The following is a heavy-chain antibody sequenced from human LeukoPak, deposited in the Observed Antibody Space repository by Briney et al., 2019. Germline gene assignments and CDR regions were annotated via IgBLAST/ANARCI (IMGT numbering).Heavy chain of an antibody. J-gene: IGHJ3*02. CDR1: VGSFNDYY. CDR2: INHSGST. V-gene: IGHV4-34*01. D-gene: IGHD6-13*01. CDR3: ARFGSSTWYKGAFDI. Sequence: SETLSLTCAVFVGSFNDYYWTWIRQSPGKGLEWIGEINHSGSTNYNPSLKSRVTLSVVTSKNQFSLKLSSVTAADTAVYYCARFGSSTWYKGAFDIWGQGTMVTVAS.